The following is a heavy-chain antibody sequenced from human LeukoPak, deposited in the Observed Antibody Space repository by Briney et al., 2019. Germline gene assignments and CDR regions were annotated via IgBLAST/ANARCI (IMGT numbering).Heavy chain of an antibody. Sequence: GGSLRLSCAASGFTFSNYWMSWVRQAPGKGLEWVANIKPDGSETYYVDSVMGRFTISRDNAKNSVYLQMNSLRAEDTAVYYCARDRSISGVVTIDFWGQGTLVTVSS. J-gene: IGHJ4*02. D-gene: IGHD3-3*01. CDR2: IKPDGSET. CDR1: GFTFSNYW. V-gene: IGHV3-7*01. CDR3: ARDRSISGVVTIDF.